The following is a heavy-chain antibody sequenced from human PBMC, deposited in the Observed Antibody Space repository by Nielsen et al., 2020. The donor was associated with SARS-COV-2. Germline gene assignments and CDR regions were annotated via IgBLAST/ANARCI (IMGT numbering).Heavy chain of an antibody. Sequence: GESLKISCAASGFTFSSYGMHWVRQAPGKGLEWVAVIWYDGSNKYYADSVKGRFTISRDNSKNTLYLQMNSLRAEDTAVYYCARAELYWSPMDVWGKGTTVTVSS. CDR2: IWYDGSNK. CDR1: GFTFSSYG. D-gene: IGHD2-8*02. J-gene: IGHJ6*03. CDR3: ARAELYWSPMDV. V-gene: IGHV3-33*01.